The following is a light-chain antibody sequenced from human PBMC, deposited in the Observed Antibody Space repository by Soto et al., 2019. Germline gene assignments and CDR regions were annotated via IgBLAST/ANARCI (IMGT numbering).Light chain of an antibody. CDR1: QGVGSW. Sequence: DIQMTQSPSSVSAPVGDRVTITCRASQGVGSWLAWYQQKPGKAPKLLIFAASSLQSGVPSRFSGSGSGTDFTLPISSLQPEDVARYYCQQANSFPWTFGQGTEVEIK. V-gene: IGKV1-12*01. J-gene: IGKJ1*01. CDR2: AAS. CDR3: QQANSFPWT.